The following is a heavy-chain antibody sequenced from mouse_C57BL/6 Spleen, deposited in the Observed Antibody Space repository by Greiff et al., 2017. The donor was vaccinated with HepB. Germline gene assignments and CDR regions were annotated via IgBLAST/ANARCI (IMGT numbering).Heavy chain of an antibody. J-gene: IGHJ4*01. CDR3: ARAGELLLRYYYAMDY. D-gene: IGHD1-1*01. CDR1: GYAFSSSW. V-gene: IGHV1-82*01. Sequence: VQLQQSGPELVKPGASVKISCKASGYAFSSSWMNWVKQRPGKGLEWIGRIYPGDGDTNYNGKFKGKATLTADKSSSTAYMQLSSLTSEDSAVYFCARAGELLLRYYYAMDYWGQGTSVTVSS. CDR2: IYPGDGDT.